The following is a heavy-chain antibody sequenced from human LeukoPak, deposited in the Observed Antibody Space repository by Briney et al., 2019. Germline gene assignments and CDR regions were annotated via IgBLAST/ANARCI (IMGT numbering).Heavy chain of an antibody. CDR1: GFTFSSYS. Sequence: GGSLRLSCAASGFTFSSYSMSWVRQAPGKGLEWVGRIKSKTDGGTTDYAAPVKGRFTISRDDSKNTLYLQVNNLKTEDTAVYYCTSQAHTQGSWGQGTLVTVSS. V-gene: IGHV3-15*01. J-gene: IGHJ4*02. CDR2: IKSKTDGGTT. CDR3: TSQAHTQGS.